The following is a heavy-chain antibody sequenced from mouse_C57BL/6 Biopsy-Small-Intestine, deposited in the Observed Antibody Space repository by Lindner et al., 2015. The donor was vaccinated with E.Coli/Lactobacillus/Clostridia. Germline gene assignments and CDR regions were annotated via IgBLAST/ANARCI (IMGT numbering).Heavy chain of an antibody. CDR3: ARGTTDPY. CDR1: GYTFISCG. V-gene: IGHV1-81*01. Sequence: VQLQESGAELARPGASVKLSCKASGYTFISCGITWVKQRTGQGLEWIGEIYPRGGSTYYNEKFKGKATLTADKSSSTAYMELRSLTSEDSAVYFCARGTTDPYWGQGTTLTVSS. D-gene: IGHD1-1*01. CDR2: IYPRGGST. J-gene: IGHJ2*01.